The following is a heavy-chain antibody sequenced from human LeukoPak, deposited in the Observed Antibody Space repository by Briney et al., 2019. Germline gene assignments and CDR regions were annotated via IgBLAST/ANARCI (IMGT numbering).Heavy chain of an antibody. CDR2: IKSKTDGGTT. CDR1: GFTFSNAW. Sequence: PGGSLRLSCAASGFTFSNAWMSWVRQAPGKGLEWVGRIKSKTDGGTTDYAAPVKGRSTISRDDSKNTLYLQMNSLKTEDTAVYYCTTDQWGYSYGIFDYWGQGTLVTVSS. J-gene: IGHJ4*02. V-gene: IGHV3-15*01. D-gene: IGHD5-18*01. CDR3: TTDQWGYSYGIFDY.